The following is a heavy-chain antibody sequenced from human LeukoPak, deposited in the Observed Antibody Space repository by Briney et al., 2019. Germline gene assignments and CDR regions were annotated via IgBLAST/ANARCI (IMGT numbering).Heavy chain of an antibody. CDR3: ARGASIAARYWFDP. J-gene: IGHJ5*02. D-gene: IGHD6-6*01. CDR2: IYYSGST. V-gene: IGHV4-59*01. Sequence: SETLSLTCTVSGGSISGYYWSWIRQPPGKGLEYIGYIYYSGSTDYNHSLKSRITISVDTSKNQFSLKLSSVTAADTAVYYCARGASIAARYWFDPWGQGTLVTVSS. CDR1: GGSISGYY.